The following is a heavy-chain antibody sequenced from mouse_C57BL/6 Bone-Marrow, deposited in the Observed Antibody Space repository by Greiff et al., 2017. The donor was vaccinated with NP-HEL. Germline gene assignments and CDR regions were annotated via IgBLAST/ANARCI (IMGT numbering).Heavy chain of an antibody. CDR2: INPSTGGT. Sequence: EVKLVESGPELVKPGASVKISCKASGYSFTGYYMNWVKQSPEKSLEWIGEINPSTGGTTYNQKFKAKATLTVDKSSSTAYMQLKSLTSEDSAVYYCARETLYYGKRGPFDYWGQGTTLTVSS. V-gene: IGHV1-42*01. CDR1: GYSFTGYY. D-gene: IGHD1-1*01. CDR3: ARETLYYGKRGPFDY. J-gene: IGHJ2*01.